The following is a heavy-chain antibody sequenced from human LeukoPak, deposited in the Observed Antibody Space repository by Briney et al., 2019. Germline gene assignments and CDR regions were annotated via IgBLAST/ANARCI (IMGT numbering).Heavy chain of an antibody. J-gene: IGHJ4*02. D-gene: IGHD1-7*01. CDR2: TSTKNGNT. CDR3: ARDWNYAVDSFDY. Sequence: ASVKVSCKASGYTFTSYGISWVRQAPGQGLEWMGWTSTKNGNTQYAQKFQGRVTMTTDTSTSTAYMELTSLRSDDTAVYYCARDWNYAVDSFDYWGQGTLATVSS. CDR1: GYTFTSYG. V-gene: IGHV1-18*01.